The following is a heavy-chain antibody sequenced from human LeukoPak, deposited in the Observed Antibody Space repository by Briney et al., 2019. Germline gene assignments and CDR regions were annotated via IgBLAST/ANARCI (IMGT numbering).Heavy chain of an antibody. V-gene: IGHV4-59*01. CDR1: GGSISSYY. CDR3: ARDSTIFGVVVFDY. CDR2: IYYSGST. D-gene: IGHD3-3*01. J-gene: IGHJ4*02. Sequence: SETLSLTCTVSGGSISSYYWSWIRQPPGKGLEWIGYIYYSGSTNYNPSLKSRVTISVDTSKNQFSLKLSSVTAADTAVYYCARDSTIFGVVVFDYWGQGTLVTVSS.